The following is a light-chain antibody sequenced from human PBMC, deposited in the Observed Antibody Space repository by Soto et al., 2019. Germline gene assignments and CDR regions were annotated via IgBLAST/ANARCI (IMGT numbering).Light chain of an antibody. V-gene: IGLV2-14*01. J-gene: IGLJ1*01. CDR2: EVS. Sequence: QSALTQPASMSGSPGQSIAISCTGTSSDVGGYNYVSWYQQHPGKAPKLMLYEVSNRPSGVSSRFSGSKSGSTASLTISGLQAEDEGDYYCSSSTTTSTLVFGTGTKLTVL. CDR1: SSDVGGYNY. CDR3: SSSTTTSTLV.